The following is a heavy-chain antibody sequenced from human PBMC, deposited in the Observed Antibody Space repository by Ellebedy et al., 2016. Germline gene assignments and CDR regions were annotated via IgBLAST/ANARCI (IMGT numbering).Heavy chain of an antibody. CDR3: AREGYSSGWVFDY. Sequence: ASVKVSCKASGYSFISHGISWVRQAPGQELEWMGWISAYNGNTNYAQKFQGRVSMTTDTSTSTAYMELRSLRSDDRAVYYCAREGYSSGWVFDYWGQGTLVTVSS. V-gene: IGHV1-18*01. J-gene: IGHJ4*02. D-gene: IGHD6-19*01. CDR2: ISAYNGNT. CDR1: GYSFISHG.